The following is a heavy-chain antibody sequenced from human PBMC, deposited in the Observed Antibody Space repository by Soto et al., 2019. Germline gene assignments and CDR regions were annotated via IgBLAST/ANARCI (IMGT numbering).Heavy chain of an antibody. CDR3: ARGDSTDCSNGVCSFFYNHDMDV. CDR2: ISDSGDRT. V-gene: IGHV3-23*01. CDR1: GFTLSMSA. Sequence: EVQLMESGGGLVQPGGSLRLSCASSGFTLSMSAVNWVRQAPGKGLEWVSYISDSGDRTYYADSVKGRFTISRDRSKNTVSLQMDSLRAEDTAVYYCARGDSTDCSNGVCSFFYNHDMDVWGQGTTVTVSS. J-gene: IGHJ6*02. D-gene: IGHD2-8*01.